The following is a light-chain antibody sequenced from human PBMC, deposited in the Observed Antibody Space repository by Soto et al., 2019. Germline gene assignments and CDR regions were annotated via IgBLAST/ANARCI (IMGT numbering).Light chain of an antibody. J-gene: IGLJ3*02. CDR2: EDN. V-gene: IGLV6-57*03. CDR1: SGSIASNY. Sequence: NFMLPQPHSVSESPGQTVIISCTRSSGSIASNYVQWYQQRPGSAPTTVIYEDNQRPSGVPDRFSGSIDSSSNSASLTISGLKTEDEADYYCQSYDRSIRVFGGGTKLTVL. CDR3: QSYDRSIRV.